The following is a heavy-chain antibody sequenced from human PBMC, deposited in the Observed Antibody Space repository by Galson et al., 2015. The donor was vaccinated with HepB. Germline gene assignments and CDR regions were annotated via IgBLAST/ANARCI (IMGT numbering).Heavy chain of an antibody. D-gene: IGHD4-17*01. V-gene: IGHV3-21*01. CDR3: ARTGTTVTTPCS. J-gene: IGHJ4*02. Sequence: SLRLSCAASGFTFSSYSMNWVRQAPGKGLEWVSSISSSSSYIYYADSVKGRFTISRDNAKNSLYLQMNSLRAEDTAVYYCARTGTTVTTPCSWGQGTLVTVSS. CDR2: ISSSSSYI. CDR1: GFTFSSYS.